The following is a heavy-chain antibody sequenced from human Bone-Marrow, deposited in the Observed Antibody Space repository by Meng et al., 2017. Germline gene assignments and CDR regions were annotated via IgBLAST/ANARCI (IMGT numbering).Heavy chain of an antibody. Sequence: QVQLQESGPGLVTPSQTLSLTCTVSGGSISSGDYYWSWIRQPPGKGLEWIGYIYYTGTTYYNPSLKSRLTISVDTSKNQFSLNLTSVTAADTAVYYCARDTDFWSASNWFDPWGPGTLVTVSS. D-gene: IGHD3-3*01. CDR2: IYYTGTT. J-gene: IGHJ5*02. V-gene: IGHV4-30-4*08. CDR3: ARDTDFWSASNWFDP. CDR1: GGSISSGDYY.